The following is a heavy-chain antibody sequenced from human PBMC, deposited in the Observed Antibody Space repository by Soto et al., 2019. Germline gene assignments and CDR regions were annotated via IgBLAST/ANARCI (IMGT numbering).Heavy chain of an antibody. CDR2: INPNSGGT. CDR3: ARGTVIGIAVAGTSDYYYYGMDV. Sequence: ASVKVSCKASGYTFNGYYMHWVRQAPGQGLEWMGWINPNSGGTNYAQKFQGWVTMTRDTSISTAYMELSRLRSDDTAVYYCARGTVIGIAVAGTSDYYYYGMDVWGQGTTVTVSS. D-gene: IGHD6-19*01. J-gene: IGHJ6*02. V-gene: IGHV1-2*04. CDR1: GYTFNGYY.